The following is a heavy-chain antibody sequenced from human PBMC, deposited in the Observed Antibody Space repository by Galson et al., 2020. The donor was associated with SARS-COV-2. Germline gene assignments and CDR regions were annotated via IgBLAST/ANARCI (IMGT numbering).Heavy chain of an antibody. D-gene: IGHD3-3*01. V-gene: IGHV3-48*04. J-gene: IGHJ6*03. CDR2: ISSSSSTI. Sequence: GGSLRLSCAASGFTFSSYSMNWVRQAPGKGLEWVSYISSSSSTIYYADSVKGRFTISRDNAKNSLYLQMNSLRAEDTAVYYCARDLSITIFGVVKIGPLYMDVWGKGTTVTFSS. CDR1: GFTFSSYS. CDR3: ARDLSITIFGVVKIGPLYMDV.